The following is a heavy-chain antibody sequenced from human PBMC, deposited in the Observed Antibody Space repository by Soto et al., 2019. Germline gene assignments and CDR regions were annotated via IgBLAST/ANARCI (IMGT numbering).Heavy chain of an antibody. V-gene: IGHV3-48*02. CDR1: GFAFSSYS. CDR2: ISSSSSTI. CDR3: ARDNGYQRLYYYFYGMVV. Sequence: PGGSLRLSCAASGFAFSSYSMNWLRQAPGKGLEWVSYISSSSSTIYYADSVTGRFTISRDNAKNSLYLQMNSLSDEDTAAYFFARDNGYQRLYYYFYGMVVGYQGATVKISS. J-gene: IGHJ6*02. D-gene: IGHD2-2*01.